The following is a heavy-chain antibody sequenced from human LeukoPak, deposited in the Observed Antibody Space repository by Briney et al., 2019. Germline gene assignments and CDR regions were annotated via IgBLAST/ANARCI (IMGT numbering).Heavy chain of an antibody. J-gene: IGHJ4*02. D-gene: IGHD2-2*01. V-gene: IGHV3-11*04. CDR3: ARLPAYCSSTSCYYDY. CDR1: GFTFSDYY. Sequence: PGGSLRLSCAASGFTFSDYYMSWFRQAPGKGLEWVSYISKSGDSIYYADFVKGRFTISRDNAKNSLFLQMNSLRAEDTAVYYCARLPAYCSSTSCYYDYWGQGTLVTVSS. CDR2: ISKSGDSI.